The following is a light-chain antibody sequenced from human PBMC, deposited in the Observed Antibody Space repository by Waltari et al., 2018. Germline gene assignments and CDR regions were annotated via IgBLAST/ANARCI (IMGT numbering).Light chain of an antibody. CDR1: SSDVGGYNQ. V-gene: IGLV2-14*03. Sequence: QSSLTQPASVSRSPGTSLTIPCTGTSSDVGGYNQVAWYKQHPVKVPKLMIYDVSNRPSGVSNRFSGSKSGNTASLTISGLQAEDEADYYCSSYTSSSTVIFGGGTKLTVL. J-gene: IGLJ2*01. CDR3: SSYTSSSTVI. CDR2: DVS.